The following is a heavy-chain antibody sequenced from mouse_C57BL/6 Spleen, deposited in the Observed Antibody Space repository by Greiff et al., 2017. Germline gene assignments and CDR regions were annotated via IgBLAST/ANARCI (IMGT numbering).Heavy chain of an antibody. CDR2: ISSGGSYT. Sequence: EVKLMESGGDLVKPGGSLKLSCAASGFTFSSYGMSWVRQTPDKRLEWVATISSGGSYTYYPDSVKGRFTISRDNAKNTLYLQMSSLKSEDTAMYYCASATIVTTYYAMDYWGQGTSVTVSS. CDR3: ASATIVTTYYAMDY. V-gene: IGHV5-6*01. D-gene: IGHD2-5*01. CDR1: GFTFSSYG. J-gene: IGHJ4*01.